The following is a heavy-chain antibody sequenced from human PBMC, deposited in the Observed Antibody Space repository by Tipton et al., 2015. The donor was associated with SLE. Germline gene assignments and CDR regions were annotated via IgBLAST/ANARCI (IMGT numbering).Heavy chain of an antibody. V-gene: IGHV4-59*08. CDR3: ARQGQQLVRPYYYGMDV. Sequence: LRLSCTVSGGSISSYYWSWIRQPPGKGLEWIGYIYYSGSTNYNPSLKSRVTISVDTSKNQFSPKLSSVTAADTAVYYCARQGQQLVRPYYYGMDVWGQGTTVTVSS. J-gene: IGHJ6*02. D-gene: IGHD6-13*01. CDR2: IYYSGST. CDR1: GGSISSYY.